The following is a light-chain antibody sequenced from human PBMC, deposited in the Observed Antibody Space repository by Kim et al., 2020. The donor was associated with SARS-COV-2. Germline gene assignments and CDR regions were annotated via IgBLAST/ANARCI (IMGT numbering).Light chain of an antibody. CDR2: DVS. J-gene: IGLJ1*01. CDR1: SSDVGGYNY. Sequence: GQSFTVSCTGTSSDVGGYNYVPWYQQHPGKAPKLMIYDVSKRPSGVPDRFSGSKSGNTASLTISGLQAEDEADYYCCSYAGSYTFVFGTGTKVTVL. CDR3: CSYAGSYTFV. V-gene: IGLV2-11*01.